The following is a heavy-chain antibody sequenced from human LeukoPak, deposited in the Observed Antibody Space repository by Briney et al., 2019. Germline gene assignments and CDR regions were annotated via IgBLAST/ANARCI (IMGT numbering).Heavy chain of an antibody. Sequence: SETLSLTCTVSGGSINSYYWSWIRQPPGKGLEWIAYIYYSGTSNYNPSLKSRVTISVDTSKNQFSLRLSSVTAADTAVYYCARGAGYFDYWGQGTLVTVSS. V-gene: IGHV4-59*01. CDR1: GGSINSYY. CDR3: ARGAGYFDY. J-gene: IGHJ4*02. CDR2: IYYSGTS.